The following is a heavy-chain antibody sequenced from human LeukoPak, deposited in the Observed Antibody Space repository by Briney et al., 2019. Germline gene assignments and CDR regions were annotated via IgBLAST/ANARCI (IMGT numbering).Heavy chain of an antibody. V-gene: IGHV1-2*02. J-gene: IGHJ4*02. CDR3: AVARPYSSSSPLDH. Sequence: ASVKVSCKASGYTFAGYYMHWVRQAPRQGLEYMGWINPNSSGTNYAQKFQGRVTMTWDTSISTVYMELSSLRSDDTAVYYCAVARPYSSSSPLDHWGQGTLVTVSS. CDR1: GYTFAGYY. D-gene: IGHD6-6*01. CDR2: INPNSSGT.